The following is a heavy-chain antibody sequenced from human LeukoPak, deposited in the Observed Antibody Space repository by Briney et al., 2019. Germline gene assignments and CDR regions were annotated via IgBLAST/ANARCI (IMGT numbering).Heavy chain of an antibody. CDR2: INPSGGST. CDR3: ARDLQPHYYDSSGYGIDY. D-gene: IGHD3-22*01. J-gene: IGHJ4*02. V-gene: IGHV1-46*01. Sequence: ALVKVSCKASGYTFTSYYMHWVRQAPGQGLEWMGIINPSGGSTSYAQKFQGRVTMTRDTSTSTVYMELSSLRSEDTAVYYCARDLQPHYYDSSGYGIDYWGQGTLVTVSS. CDR1: GYTFTSYY.